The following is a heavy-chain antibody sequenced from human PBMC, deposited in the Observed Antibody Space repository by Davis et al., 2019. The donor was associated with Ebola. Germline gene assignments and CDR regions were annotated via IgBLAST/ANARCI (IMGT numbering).Heavy chain of an antibody. J-gene: IGHJ4*02. CDR3: ARDFDRVRE. CDR2: ISSSSNYI. D-gene: IGHD3-22*01. CDR1: GFTFSTYW. V-gene: IGHV3-21*01. Sequence: GESLKISCATSGFTFSTYWMSWVRQAPGKGLEWVSFISSSSNYIYYADSVKGRFTVSRDNAKNTLYLQMNSLKAEDTAVYYCARDFDRVREWGQGTLVTVSS.